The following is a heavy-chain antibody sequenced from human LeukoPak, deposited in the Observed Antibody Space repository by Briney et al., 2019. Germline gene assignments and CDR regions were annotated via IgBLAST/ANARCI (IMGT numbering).Heavy chain of an antibody. CDR1: GFTFSNSW. J-gene: IGHJ4*02. D-gene: IGHD6-19*01. CDR3: ARSKVEYGIAVVGDFDY. CDR2: IKPDGSAQ. V-gene: IGHV3-7*03. Sequence: GGSLRLSCAASGFTFSNSWMSWVRQAPGKGLEWVATIKPDGSAQYYVDSVKGRFTISRDNAKNSLFLQINSLRSDDTAVYYCARSKVEYGIAVVGDFDYWGQGTLVTVSS.